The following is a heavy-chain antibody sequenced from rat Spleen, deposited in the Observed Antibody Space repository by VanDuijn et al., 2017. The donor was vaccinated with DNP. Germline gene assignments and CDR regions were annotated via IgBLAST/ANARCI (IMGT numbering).Heavy chain of an antibody. CDR3: ARPSGYGFFDY. J-gene: IGHJ2*01. CDR2: ITPDGSIT. V-gene: IGHV5-29*01. D-gene: IGHD4-3*01. Sequence: EVLLVESDGGLVQPGRSLKLSCAVSGFTFSDYYMAWVRQAPAKGLEWVASITPDGSITYYPDRVKGRFMISKDDVKNTGYLQMNNLRSEDTATYYCARPSGYGFFDYWGQGVMVTVSS. CDR1: GFTFSDYY.